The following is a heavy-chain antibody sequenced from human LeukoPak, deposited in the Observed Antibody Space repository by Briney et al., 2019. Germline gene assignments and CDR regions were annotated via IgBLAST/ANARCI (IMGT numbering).Heavy chain of an antibody. CDR2: IYYSGST. Sequence: SETLSLTCTVSGGSISSYYWSWIRQPPGKGLEWIGYIYYSGSTNYNPSLKSRVTISVDTSKNQFSLKLSSVTAADTAVYYCARDGGSGCFDYWGQGTLVTVSS. J-gene: IGHJ4*02. D-gene: IGHD3-10*01. V-gene: IGHV4-59*01. CDR3: ARDGGSGCFDY. CDR1: GGSISSYY.